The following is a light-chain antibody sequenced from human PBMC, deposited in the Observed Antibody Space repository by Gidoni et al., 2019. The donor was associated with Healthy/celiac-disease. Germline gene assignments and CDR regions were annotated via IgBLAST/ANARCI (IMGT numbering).Light chain of an antibody. V-gene: IGKV1-13*02. Sequence: AIQLTQSPSSLSASVGDRVTINCRASQGIISALDWYHQKPGKPPKLLIYDASSLESGCPSRFSGSGSGTDFTLTISSLQPEDFATYYCQQFKSYPLTFGGGTKVEIK. CDR3: QQFKSYPLT. CDR2: DAS. CDR1: QGIISA. J-gene: IGKJ4*01.